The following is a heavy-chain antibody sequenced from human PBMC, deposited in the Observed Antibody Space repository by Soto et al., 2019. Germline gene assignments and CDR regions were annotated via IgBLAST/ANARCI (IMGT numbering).Heavy chain of an antibody. Sequence: ASVEVSCKASGYTFTGYYMHCVRQAPGQGLEWMGWINPNSGGTNYAQKFQGRVTMTRDTSISTAYMELSRLRSDDTAVYYCARERGSYPNFDYWGQGTLVTVSS. CDR3: ARERGSYPNFDY. D-gene: IGHD1-26*01. V-gene: IGHV1-2*02. J-gene: IGHJ4*02. CDR1: GYTFTGYY. CDR2: INPNSGGT.